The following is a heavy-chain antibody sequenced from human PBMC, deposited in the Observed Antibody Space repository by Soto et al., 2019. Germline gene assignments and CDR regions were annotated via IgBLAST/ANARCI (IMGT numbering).Heavy chain of an antibody. CDR1: GYTFTSYA. D-gene: IGHD2-15*01. Sequence: QVQLVQSGAEVKKPGASVKVSCKASGYTFTSYAMHWVRQAPGQRLEWMGWINAGNGNTKYSQKFPGRVTITRDTSASTAYMELSSLRSEDTAVYYCARDHRPYCSGGSCYWEFDPWGQGTLVTVSS. J-gene: IGHJ5*02. CDR2: INAGNGNT. V-gene: IGHV1-3*01. CDR3: ARDHRPYCSGGSCYWEFDP.